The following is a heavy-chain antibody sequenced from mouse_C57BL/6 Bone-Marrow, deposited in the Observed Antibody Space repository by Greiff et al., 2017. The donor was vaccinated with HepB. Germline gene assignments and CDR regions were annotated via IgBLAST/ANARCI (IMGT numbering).Heavy chain of an antibody. Sequence: QVQLQQPGAELVKPGASVKLSCKASGYTFTSYWMHWVKQRPGQGLEWIGDIYPGSGSTNYNEKFKSKATLTVDTSSSTAYMQLSSLTSEDSAVYYCARRHYGSSYKFAYWGQGTLVTVSA. CDR3: ARRHYGSSYKFAY. V-gene: IGHV1-55*01. J-gene: IGHJ3*01. D-gene: IGHD1-1*01. CDR1: GYTFTSYW. CDR2: IYPGSGST.